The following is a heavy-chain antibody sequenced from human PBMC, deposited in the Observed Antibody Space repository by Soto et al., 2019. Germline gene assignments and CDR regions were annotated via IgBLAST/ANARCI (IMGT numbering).Heavy chain of an antibody. Sequence: QVQLQEWGPGLVKPSETLSLTCTVSTGSMNSYYWSWVRQPAGKGLEWIGRIYVSANTNYNPSLRSRVTMSIDTSKRQFSLRLTSVTAADTAVYFFARAPPTNAFDIWGPGTAVTVSS. J-gene: IGHJ3*02. V-gene: IGHV4-4*07. CDR1: TGSMNSYY. CDR2: IYVSANT. D-gene: IGHD2-2*01. CDR3: ARAPPTNAFDI.